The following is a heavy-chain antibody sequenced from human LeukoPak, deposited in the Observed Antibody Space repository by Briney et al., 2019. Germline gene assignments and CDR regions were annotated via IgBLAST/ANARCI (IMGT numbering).Heavy chain of an antibody. CDR3: ARDRVED. CDR1: GFTLSSNY. V-gene: IGHV3-53*01. CDR2: IYSGGIT. Sequence: GGSLRLSCTASGFTLSSNYMSWVRQAPGKGLEWVSVIYSGGITYYADSVKGRFTISRDNSKNTLYLQMNSLRAEDKAMYYCARDRVEDCGQGTLVTVSS. D-gene: IGHD3-10*01. J-gene: IGHJ4*02.